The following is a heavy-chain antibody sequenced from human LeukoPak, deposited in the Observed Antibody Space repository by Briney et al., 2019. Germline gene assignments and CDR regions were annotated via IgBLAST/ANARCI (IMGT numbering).Heavy chain of an antibody. Sequence: SVKVSCKASGGTFSSYAISWVRQAPGQGLEWMGRIIPILGIANYAQKFQGRVMITADKSTSTAYMELSSLRSEDTAVYYCARDENRSGYDPDQLYYYYGMDVWGQGTTVTVSS. CDR2: IIPILGIA. V-gene: IGHV1-69*04. CDR1: GGTFSSYA. CDR3: ARDENRSGYDPDQLYYYYGMDV. D-gene: IGHD5-12*01. J-gene: IGHJ6*02.